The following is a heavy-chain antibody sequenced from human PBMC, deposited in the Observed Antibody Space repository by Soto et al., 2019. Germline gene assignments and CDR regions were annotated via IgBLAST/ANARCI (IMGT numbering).Heavy chain of an antibody. J-gene: IGHJ5*01. Sequence: PGGSLRLSCAASGFTFSSYARSWGRQAPGKGLEWVSAFSGSGVSTYYADSVKGRFTISRDNFKSSLYLQMSSLRAEDTAVYYCAKGKISNTTYTSFDSWGQGTLVTVSS. CDR2: FSGSGVST. D-gene: IGHD3-10*01. V-gene: IGHV3-23*01. CDR1: GFTFSSYA. CDR3: AKGKISNTTYTSFDS.